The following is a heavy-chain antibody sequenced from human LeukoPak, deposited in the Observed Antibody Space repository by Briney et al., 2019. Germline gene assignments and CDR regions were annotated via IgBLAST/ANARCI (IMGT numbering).Heavy chain of an antibody. V-gene: IGHV3-53*04. J-gene: IGHJ6*02. CDR3: AREGGYSYGNYYYYGMDV. CDR1: GFTVSSNY. D-gene: IGHD5-18*01. CDR2: IYSGGST. Sequence: GSLRLSCAASGFTVSSNYMSWVRQAPGKGLEWVSVIYSGGSTYYADSVKGRFTISRHNSKNTLYLQMNSLRAEDTAVYYCAREGGYSYGNYYYYGMDVWGQGTTVTVSS.